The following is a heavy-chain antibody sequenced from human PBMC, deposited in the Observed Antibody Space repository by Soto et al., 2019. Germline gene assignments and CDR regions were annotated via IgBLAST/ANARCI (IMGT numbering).Heavy chain of an antibody. D-gene: IGHD6-13*01. V-gene: IGHV2-5*02. J-gene: IGHJ5*02. Sequence: QITLKESGPTLVKPTQTLTLTCTFSGFSLSTSGVGVGWIRQPPGKALEWLALIYWDDDKRYSPSLKSRLTITKHTSKNHVVLTMTNMDPVDTATYYCAHSPRQLVGHNWFDPWGQGTLVTVSS. CDR2: IYWDDDK. CDR1: GFSLSTSGVG. CDR3: AHSPRQLVGHNWFDP.